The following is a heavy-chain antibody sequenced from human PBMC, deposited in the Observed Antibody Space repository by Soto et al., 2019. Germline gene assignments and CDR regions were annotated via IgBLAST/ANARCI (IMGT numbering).Heavy chain of an antibody. CDR1: GFTVSNNY. Sequence: EVQLVESGGGLVQPGGSLRLYCAASGFTVSNNYMRWVRQAPGKGLEWVSLIYSGGATYYADSVKGRFTISRDNSKNTMYLQRNSLRAEDTAVYYCARDGTYNWVGGQGILVTVSS. CDR2: IYSGGAT. D-gene: IGHD1-1*01. V-gene: IGHV3-66*01. J-gene: IGHJ4*02. CDR3: ARDGTYNWV.